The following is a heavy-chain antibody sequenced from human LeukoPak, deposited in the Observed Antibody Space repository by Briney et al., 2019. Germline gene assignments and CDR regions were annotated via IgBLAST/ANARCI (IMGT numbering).Heavy chain of an antibody. D-gene: IGHD3-22*01. CDR1: GFTFSRSA. CDR3: AKDGLYYDGSEHVYYFDS. CDR2: IIYSGGAT. V-gene: IGHV3-23*01. J-gene: IGHJ4*02. Sequence: GGSLRLSCAASGFTFSRSAMTWVRQGPGAGLELVASIIYSGGATYYADSVKGRFTMSRDNSKNTLYLQMNSLRAEDTALYYCAKDGLYYDGSEHVYYFDSWGQGTLVTVSS.